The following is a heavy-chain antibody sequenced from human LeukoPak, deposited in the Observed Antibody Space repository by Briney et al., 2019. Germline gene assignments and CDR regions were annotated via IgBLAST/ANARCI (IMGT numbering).Heavy chain of an antibody. CDR1: GGSISSSSYY. J-gene: IGHJ4*02. Sequence: SETLSLTCTVSGGSISSSSYYWGWIRQPPGKGLEWIGSIYYSGSTYYNPSLKSRVTISVDTSKNQFSLKLSSVTAADTAVYYCARGDSSGYYFPHFDYWGQGTLVTVSS. D-gene: IGHD3-22*01. CDR2: IYYSGST. V-gene: IGHV4-39*01. CDR3: ARGDSSGYYFPHFDY.